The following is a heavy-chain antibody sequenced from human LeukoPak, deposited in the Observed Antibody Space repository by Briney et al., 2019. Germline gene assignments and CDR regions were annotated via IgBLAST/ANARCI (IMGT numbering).Heavy chain of an antibody. Sequence: PSETLSLTCTVSGGSISSSSYYWGWIRQPPGKGLEWIGSIYYSGSTYYNPSLKSRVTISVDTSKNQFSLKLSSVTAADTAVYYCARDPFGELLPLDYWGQGTLVTVSS. CDR3: ARDPFGELLPLDY. V-gene: IGHV4-39*07. CDR1: GGSISSSSYY. CDR2: IYYSGST. J-gene: IGHJ4*02. D-gene: IGHD3-10*01.